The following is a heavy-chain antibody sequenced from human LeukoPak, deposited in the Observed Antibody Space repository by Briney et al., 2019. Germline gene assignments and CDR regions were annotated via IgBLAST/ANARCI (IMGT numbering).Heavy chain of an antibody. V-gene: IGHV1-46*01. CDR1: GYTFTSYY. CDR2: INPSGGST. Sequence: ASVKVSCKASGYTFTSYYMHWVRQAPGQGLEWMGIINPSGGSTSYAQKFQRRVTMTRDMSTSTVYMELSSLRSEDTAVYYCTRAGLRFLEWTFFDYRGQGTLLTVSS. D-gene: IGHD3-3*01. CDR3: TRAGLRFLEWTFFDY. J-gene: IGHJ4*02.